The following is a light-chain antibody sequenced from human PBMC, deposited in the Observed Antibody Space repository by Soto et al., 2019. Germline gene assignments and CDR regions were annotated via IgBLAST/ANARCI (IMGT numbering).Light chain of an antibody. CDR1: QGVSTW. CDR2: TAS. Sequence: DIQMTQSPSSVSASVGDRVTITCRASQGVSTWLAWYQQKPGKAPNLLIYTASSLQSGVPSSFSGSGSGTDFTLTINGLQPEDFATYYCQQAASVPITFGQGTRLEIK. V-gene: IGKV1-12*01. J-gene: IGKJ5*01. CDR3: QQAASVPIT.